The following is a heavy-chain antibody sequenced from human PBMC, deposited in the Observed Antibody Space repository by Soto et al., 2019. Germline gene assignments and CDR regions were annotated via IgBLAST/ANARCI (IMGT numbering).Heavy chain of an antibody. D-gene: IGHD1-26*01. J-gene: IGHJ5*02. CDR1: GYTFTSYG. CDR3: AREREIETYSGSCPTIPNWFDP. Sequence: ASVKVSCKASGYTFTSYGISWVRQAPGQGLEWMGWISAYNGNTNYAQKLQGRVTMTTDTSTSTAYMELRSLRSDDTAVYYCAREREIETYSGSCPTIPNWFDPWGQGTLVTVSS. V-gene: IGHV1-18*04. CDR2: ISAYNGNT.